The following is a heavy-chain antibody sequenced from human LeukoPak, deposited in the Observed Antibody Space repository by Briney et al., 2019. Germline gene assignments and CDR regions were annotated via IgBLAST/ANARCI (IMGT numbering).Heavy chain of an antibody. CDR3: ARERDGNSY. CDR2: ISSSSSTI. V-gene: IGHV3-48*01. Sequence: PGGSLRLSCAASGFTFSSYSMNWVRQAPGKGLEWVSYISSSSSTIYYADSVKGRFTISRDNAKNSLYLQMNSLRAEDTAVYYCARERDGNSYWGQGTLVTVSS. CDR1: GFTFSSYS. J-gene: IGHJ4*02.